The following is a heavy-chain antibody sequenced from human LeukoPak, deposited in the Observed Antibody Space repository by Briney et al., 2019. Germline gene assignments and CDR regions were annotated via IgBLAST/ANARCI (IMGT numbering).Heavy chain of an antibody. CDR1: GFSVRSHY. CDR3: AKKGSYGDYIFDY. D-gene: IGHD4-17*01. Sequence: YPGGSLRLSCAASGFSVRSHYMSWVRQAPGKVLEWVSAISGSGGSTYYADSVKGRFTISRDNSKNTLYLQMNSLRAEDTAVYYCAKKGSYGDYIFDYWGQGTLVTVSS. V-gene: IGHV3-23*01. J-gene: IGHJ4*02. CDR2: ISGSGGST.